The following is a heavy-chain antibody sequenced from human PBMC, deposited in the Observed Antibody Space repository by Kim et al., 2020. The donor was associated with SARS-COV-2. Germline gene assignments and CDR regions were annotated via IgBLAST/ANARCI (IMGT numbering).Heavy chain of an antibody. CDR3: AKSPGFRIAAAGTPPHPPYYYGMDV. D-gene: IGHD6-13*01. CDR2: IWYDGSNK. J-gene: IGHJ6*02. V-gene: IGHV3-33*06. Sequence: GGSLRLSCAASGFTFSSYGMHWVRQAPGKGLEWVAVIWYDGSNKYYADSVKGRFTISRDNSKNTLYLQMNSLRAEDTAVYYCAKSPGFRIAAAGTPPHPPYYYGMDVWGQGTTVTVSS. CDR1: GFTFSSYG.